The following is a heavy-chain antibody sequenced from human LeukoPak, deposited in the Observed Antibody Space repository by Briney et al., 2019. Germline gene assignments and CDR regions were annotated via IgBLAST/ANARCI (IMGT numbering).Heavy chain of an antibody. CDR1: GFTFSDYA. V-gene: IGHV3-23*01. D-gene: IGHD3-10*01. CDR2: INDGGTAT. J-gene: IGHJ4*02. Sequence: GGSLRLSCAASGFTFSDYAMSWVRQAPGKGLEWVSAINDGGTATAFADSMKGRFAISRDNSKNTLYLQINRLRAEDTAVYFCAKVRSRGVDHGNDYWGQGTLVTVSS. CDR3: AKVRSRGVDHGNDY.